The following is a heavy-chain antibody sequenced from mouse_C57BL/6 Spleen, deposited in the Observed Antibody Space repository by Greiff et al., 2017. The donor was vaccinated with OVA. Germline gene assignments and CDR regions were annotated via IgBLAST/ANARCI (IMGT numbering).Heavy chain of an antibody. CDR3: TPGTEGPFAY. J-gene: IGHJ3*01. CDR2: IDPEDGDT. Sequence: EVQLQQSGAELVRPGASVKLTCTASGFTIKDYYMHWVKQRPEQGLEWIGRIDPEDGDTEYAPKFQGKATMTADTSSNTAYLQLSSLTSEDTAVYYCTPGTEGPFAYWGQGTLVTVSA. CDR1: GFTIKDYY. V-gene: IGHV14-1*01. D-gene: IGHD3-3*01.